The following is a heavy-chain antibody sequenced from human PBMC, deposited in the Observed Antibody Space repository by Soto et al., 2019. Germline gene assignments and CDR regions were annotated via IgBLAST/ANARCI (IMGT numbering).Heavy chain of an antibody. D-gene: IGHD1-26*01. Sequence: SETLSLTCAISGDSVSNKGATWNWVRLSPSRGLEWLGRTYYRSKWNYDYAISVKSRISINPDTSKNQFSLQLNSVTPEGTAVYYCARDPPDFNSGLDYWGQGTVVTVS. V-gene: IGHV6-1*01. CDR2: TYYRSKWNY. CDR3: ARDPPDFNSGLDY. CDR1: GDSVSNKGAT. J-gene: IGHJ4*02.